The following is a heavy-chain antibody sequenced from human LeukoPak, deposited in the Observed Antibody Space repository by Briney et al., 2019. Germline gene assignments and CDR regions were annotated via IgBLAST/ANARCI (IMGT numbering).Heavy chain of an antibody. CDR1: GYTFTGYY. V-gene: IGHV1-2*06. CDR3: ARGSPTASTYYDILTGYYVLHPHAFDI. D-gene: IGHD3-9*01. CDR2: INANSGGT. J-gene: IGHJ3*02. Sequence: ASVKVSCKASGYTFTGYYMHWVRQAPGQGLEWMGRINANSGGTNYAQKFQGRVTMTRDTSISTAYMELSRLRSDDTAVYYCARGSPTASTYYDILTGYYVLHPHAFDIWGQGTMVTVSS.